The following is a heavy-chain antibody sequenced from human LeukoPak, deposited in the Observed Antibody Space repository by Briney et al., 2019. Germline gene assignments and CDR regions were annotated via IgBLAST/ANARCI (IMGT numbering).Heavy chain of an antibody. D-gene: IGHD2-15*01. V-gene: IGHV5-51*01. CDR2: IYPGDSDT. Sequence: GASLQISCKGSGYIFTSYWIGWVRQVPGKGLEWMGIIYPGDSDTRYSPSFQGRVTISADKSISTAYLQWSSLKASDTAMYYCTRQADMRTWFDPWGQGTLVTVSS. CDR3: TRQADMRTWFDP. CDR1: GYIFTSYW. J-gene: IGHJ5*02.